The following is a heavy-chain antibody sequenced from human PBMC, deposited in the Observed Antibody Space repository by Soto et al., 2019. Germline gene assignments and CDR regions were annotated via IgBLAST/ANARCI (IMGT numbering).Heavy chain of an antibody. CDR3: AREWSAYDF. J-gene: IGHJ4*02. CDR2: IYHTGAT. V-gene: IGHV4-59*01. D-gene: IGHD3-3*01. CDR1: GDSISAYY. Sequence: QVQLQESGPGPVKPSETLSLTCSVSGDSISAYYWSWIRQPPGKGLEWIGFIYHTGATDYNPSLKSRVTISIDTSQSQLSLRVSSVTPADTAVYYCAREWSAYDFWGQGILVTVSS.